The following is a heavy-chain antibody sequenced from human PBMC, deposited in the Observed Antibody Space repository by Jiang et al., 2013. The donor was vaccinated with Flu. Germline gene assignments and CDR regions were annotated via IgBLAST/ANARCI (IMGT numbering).Heavy chain of an antibody. Sequence: QLVESGGGVVRPGGSLRVSCAASGFIFDNFGLCWVRQAPGKGLEWLTFISYDGGHEYYADSVKGRFTISRDNSKNTLFLQMSSLRPEDTAVYYCAKERLRGGASELDSWGQGTLVTVSS. D-gene: IGHD1-26*01. CDR2: ISYDGGHE. V-gene: IGHV3-30*18. J-gene: IGHJ4*02. CDR3: AKERLRGGASELDS. CDR1: GFIFDNFG.